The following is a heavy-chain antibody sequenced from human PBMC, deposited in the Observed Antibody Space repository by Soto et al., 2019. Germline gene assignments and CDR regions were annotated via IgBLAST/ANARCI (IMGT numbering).Heavy chain of an antibody. D-gene: IGHD6-19*01. CDR1: GFTFSSYS. CDR3: ARVNLRPFSSGYSGSTYYYYGMDV. J-gene: IGHJ6*02. V-gene: IGHV3-48*02. Sequence: EVQLVESGGGLVQPGGSLRLSCAASGFTFSSYSMNWVRQAPGKGLEWVSYISSSSSTIYYADSVKGRCTISRDNAKNTLYLQMNSLRDEDTAVYYCARVNLRPFSSGYSGSTYYYYGMDVWGQGTTVTVSS. CDR2: ISSSSSTI.